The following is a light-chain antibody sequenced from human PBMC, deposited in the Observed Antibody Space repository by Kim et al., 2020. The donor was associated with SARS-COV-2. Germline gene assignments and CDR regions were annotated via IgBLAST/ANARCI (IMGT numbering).Light chain of an antibody. J-gene: IGLJ2*01. CDR1: KLGDKY. CDR3: QAWDRSTAV. CDR2: QDT. V-gene: IGLV3-1*01. Sequence: SYELTQPPSVSVSPGQTASITCSGDKLGDKYACWYQQKAGKSPVLVIYQDTKRPSGIPERFSGSNSGNTATLTISGTQTMDEADYYCQAWDRSTAVFGGG.